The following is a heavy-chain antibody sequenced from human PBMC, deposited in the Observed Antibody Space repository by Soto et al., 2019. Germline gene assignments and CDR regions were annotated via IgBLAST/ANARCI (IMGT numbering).Heavy chain of an antibody. CDR2: IYYSGST. D-gene: IGHD4-4*01. CDR1: GGSISSGGYY. Sequence: SETLSLTCTVSGGSISSGGYYWSWIRQHPGKGLEWIGYIYYSGSTYYNPSLKSRVTISVDTPKNQFSLKLSSVTAADTAVYYCAREGDYSNSLDYWGQGTLVTVSS. CDR3: AREGDYSNSLDY. V-gene: IGHV4-31*03. J-gene: IGHJ4*02.